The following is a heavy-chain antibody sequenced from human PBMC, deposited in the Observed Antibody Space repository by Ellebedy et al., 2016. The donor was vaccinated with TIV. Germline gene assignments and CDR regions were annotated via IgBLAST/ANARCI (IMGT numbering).Heavy chain of an antibody. V-gene: IGHV1-2*02. CDR1: GYTFSNYF. Sequence: AASVKVSCKASGYTFSNYFMHWVRQAPGQGLEWMGWINPNSGGTNYAQKLQGRVTMTTDTSTSTAYMELRSLRSDDTAVYYCARTLGYSYGYGLHYFDYWGQGTLVTVSS. J-gene: IGHJ4*02. CDR2: INPNSGGT. CDR3: ARTLGYSYGYGLHYFDY. D-gene: IGHD5-18*01.